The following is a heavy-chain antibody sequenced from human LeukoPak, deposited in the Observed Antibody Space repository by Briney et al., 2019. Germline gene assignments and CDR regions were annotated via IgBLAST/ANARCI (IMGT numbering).Heavy chain of an antibody. CDR1: GFTFSGYS. CDR3: AREVSEGFDF. Sequence: KPGGSLRLSCTASGFTFSGYSMNWIRQAPGKGLEWVSSFGTRSTSVYHAGSVKGRFAISRDNAKNSLYLQMNSLRAEDTVLYYCAREVSEGFDFWGQGTLVTVSS. J-gene: IGHJ4*02. CDR2: FGTRSTSV. V-gene: IGHV3-21*01. D-gene: IGHD3-22*01.